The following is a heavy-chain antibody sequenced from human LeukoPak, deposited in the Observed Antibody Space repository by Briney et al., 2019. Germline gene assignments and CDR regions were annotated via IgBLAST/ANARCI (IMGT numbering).Heavy chain of an antibody. CDR1: GFTFSAFS. D-gene: IGHD1-26*01. CDR3: ARLASGSYPNYFDY. CDR2: ISSGSNI. Sequence: GGSLRLSCAASGFTFSAFSMNWVRQAPGKGLEWVSYISSGSNIHYADSVKGRFTISRDTGKNSLYLQMNSLRAEDTAVYYCARLASGSYPNYFDYWGQGILVTVSS. V-gene: IGHV3-48*01. J-gene: IGHJ4*02.